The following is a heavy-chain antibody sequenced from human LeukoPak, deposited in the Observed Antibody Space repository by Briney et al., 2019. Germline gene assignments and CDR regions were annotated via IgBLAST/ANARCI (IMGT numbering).Heavy chain of an antibody. CDR3: AKGHIAVAGTHDY. J-gene: IGHJ4*02. CDR2: ISYDGSNK. CDR1: GFTFSSYG. D-gene: IGHD6-19*01. V-gene: IGHV3-30*18. Sequence: GGSLRLSCAASGFTFSSYGMHWVGQAPGKGVERVVVISYDGSNKYYADSAKGRFTISRDNSKNTLYLQMNSLRAEDTAVYYCAKGHIAVAGTHDYWGQRTVVTVSS.